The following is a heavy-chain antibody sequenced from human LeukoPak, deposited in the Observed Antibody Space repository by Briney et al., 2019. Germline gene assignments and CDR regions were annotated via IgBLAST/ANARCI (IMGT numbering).Heavy chain of an antibody. CDR2: INSDGSYT. CDR3: ARADNWQSGGA. CDR1: GFSFSNFW. J-gene: IGHJ5*02. V-gene: IGHV3-74*01. Sequence: GGSLRLSCVASGFSFSNFWMYWGRQAPGKGLVWVSRINSDGSYTDYADSAKGRFTISRDNAKDTLYLQMNSLRADDTAVYYCARADNWQSGGAWGQGTLVTVSS. D-gene: IGHD1-1*01.